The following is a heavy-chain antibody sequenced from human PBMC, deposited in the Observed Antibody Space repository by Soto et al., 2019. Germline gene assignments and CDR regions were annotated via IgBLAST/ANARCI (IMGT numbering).Heavy chain of an antibody. CDR2: ISASGGRT. V-gene: IGHV3-23*01. CDR3: AKASFTTQTGQGQLDG. Sequence: GGSLRLSCAVSGFTFSNCAMSWVRQAPGKGLEWVTGISASGGRTYYANSVKGRFTILRDNVKNTLYLQMNSLRDDDTAVYYCAKASFTTQTGQGQLDGWGQGTLVTVSS. D-gene: IGHD1-1*01. J-gene: IGHJ4*02. CDR1: GFTFSNCA.